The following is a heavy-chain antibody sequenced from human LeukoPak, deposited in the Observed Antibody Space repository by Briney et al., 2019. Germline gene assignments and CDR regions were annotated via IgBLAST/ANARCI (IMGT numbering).Heavy chain of an antibody. CDR1: GFALDDYG. CDR3: ARVPHPTVVPAAMRDYYYYYYMDV. V-gene: IGHV3-20*04. D-gene: IGHD2-2*01. J-gene: IGHJ6*03. Sequence: GGSLRLSCAASGFALDDYGMSWVRQAPGKGLEWVSGINWNGGSTGYADSVKGRFTISRDNAKNSLYLQMNSLRAEDTALYYCARVPHPTVVPAAMRDYYYYYYMDVWGKGTTVTVSS. CDR2: INWNGGST.